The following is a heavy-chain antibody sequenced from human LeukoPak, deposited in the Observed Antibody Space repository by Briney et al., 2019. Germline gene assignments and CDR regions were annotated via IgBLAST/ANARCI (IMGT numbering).Heavy chain of an antibody. Sequence: GGSLRLSCAASGFTFSSYAMHWVRQAPGKGLEWVAVISYDGSNKYCADSVKGRFTISRDNSKNTLYLQMNSLRAEDTAVYYCARVPSYYDFWSGYSPLFDYWGQGTLVTVSS. J-gene: IGHJ4*02. CDR2: ISYDGSNK. CDR3: ARVPSYYDFWSGYSPLFDY. D-gene: IGHD3-3*01. CDR1: GFTFSSYA. V-gene: IGHV3-30-3*01.